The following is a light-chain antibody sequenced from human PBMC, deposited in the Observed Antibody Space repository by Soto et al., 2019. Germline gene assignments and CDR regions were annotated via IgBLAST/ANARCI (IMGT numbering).Light chain of an antibody. CDR1: QSVLYSANNQNY. CDR2: WAS. V-gene: IGKV4-1*01. Sequence: DIVMTQSPDSLAVSLGERATINCKSSQSVLYSANNQNYLAWYQQKTGQPPKLLIYWASTRESGVPDRFSGSGSGTDFTLTISRLQAEDVATYYCHQYYNTAGTFGQGTKLEI. J-gene: IGKJ2*01. CDR3: HQYYNTAGT.